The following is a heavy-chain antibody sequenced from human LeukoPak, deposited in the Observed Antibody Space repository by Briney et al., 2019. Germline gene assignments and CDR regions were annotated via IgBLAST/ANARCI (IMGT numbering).Heavy chain of an antibody. CDR2: IYSGGTT. CDR3: ARDSSGLSYFDY. V-gene: IGHV3-66*01. Sequence: PGGSLRLSCAASGFTVSSNYMSWVRQAPGKGLEWVSVIYSGGTTYYADSVKGRFTNSRDNSKNTLYLQMNSLRAEDTAVYYCARDSSGLSYFDYWGQGTLVTVSS. J-gene: IGHJ4*02. CDR1: GFTVSSNY. D-gene: IGHD3-22*01.